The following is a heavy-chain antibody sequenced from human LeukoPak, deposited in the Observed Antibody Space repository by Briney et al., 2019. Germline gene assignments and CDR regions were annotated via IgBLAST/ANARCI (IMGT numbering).Heavy chain of an antibody. D-gene: IGHD3-22*01. J-gene: IGHJ3*02. CDR1: GGTFSSYA. V-gene: IGHV1-69*13. CDR2: IIPIFGTA. Sequence: SVKVSCKASGGTFSSYAISWVRQAPGQGLEWMGGIIPIFGTANYAQKFQGRVTITADESTSTAYMELSSLRSEDTAVYYCARSKYYNDSSGYFNEDAFEIWGQGTMVTVSS. CDR3: ARSKYYNDSSGYFNEDAFEI.